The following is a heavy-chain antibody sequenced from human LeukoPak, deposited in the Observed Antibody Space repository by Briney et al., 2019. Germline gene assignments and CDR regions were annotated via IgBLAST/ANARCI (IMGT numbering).Heavy chain of an antibody. CDR3: ARQFNYYGSGSFNWFDP. CDR2: IYYSGST. V-gene: IGHV4-39*01. CDR1: GGSISSYY. Sequence: PSETLSLTCTVSGGSISSYYWGWIRQPPGKGLEWIGSIYYSGSTYYNPSLKSRVTISVDTFKNQFSLKLTSVTAADTAVYYCARQFNYYGSGSFNWFDPWGQGTLVSVSS. D-gene: IGHD3-10*01. J-gene: IGHJ5*02.